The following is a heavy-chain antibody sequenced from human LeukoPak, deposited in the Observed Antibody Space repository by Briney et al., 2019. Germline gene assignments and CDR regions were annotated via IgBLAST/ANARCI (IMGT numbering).Heavy chain of an antibody. CDR2: IYYSGST. V-gene: IGHV4-39*07. D-gene: IGHD3-22*01. Sequence: NPSETLSLTCTVSGDSITSSSFYWAWIRQPPGKGLEWIGTIYYSGSTYYNPSLKSRVTVSVDTSKNQFSLKVTSVTAADTAVYYCARDVVTKIQYWGQGILVSVSS. J-gene: IGHJ4*02. CDR3: ARDVVTKIQY. CDR1: GDSITSSSFY.